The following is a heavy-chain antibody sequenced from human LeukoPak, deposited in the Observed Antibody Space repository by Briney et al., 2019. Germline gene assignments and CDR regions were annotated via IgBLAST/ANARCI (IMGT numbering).Heavy chain of an antibody. D-gene: IGHD5-18*01. CDR1: GFTFSSYW. J-gene: IGHJ5*02. CDR2: IKQDGSEK. V-gene: IGHV3-7*01. CDR3: ARWYSYGYWSWFDP. Sequence: GGSLRLSCAASGFTFSSYWMHWVRQAPGKGLEWVANIKQDGSEKYYVDSVKGRFTISRDNAKNSLYLQMNSLRAEDTAVYYCARWYSYGYWSWFDPWGQGTLVTVSS.